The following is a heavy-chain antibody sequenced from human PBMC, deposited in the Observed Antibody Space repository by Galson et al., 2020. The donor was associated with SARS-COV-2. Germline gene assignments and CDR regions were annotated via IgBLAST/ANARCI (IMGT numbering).Heavy chain of an antibody. CDR2: ISSDGSKK. CDR1: GFTFTRYG. J-gene: IGHJ4*02. V-gene: IGHV3-30*18. CDR3: AKEYYGSGPLPAGFDY. Sequence: GESLKISCAASGFTFTRYGVHWVRQAAGKGLEWVAVISSDGSKKYYPDSVKGRFTISRDNSRNTVYLQMNSLRPDDTAIYYCAKEYYGSGPLPAGFDYWGQGALVSVSS. D-gene: IGHD3-10*01.